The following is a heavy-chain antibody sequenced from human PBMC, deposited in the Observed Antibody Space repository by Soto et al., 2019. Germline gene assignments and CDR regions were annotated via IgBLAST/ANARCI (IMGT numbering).Heavy chain of an antibody. D-gene: IGHD5-12*01. J-gene: IGHJ4*02. CDR2: IYYSGST. V-gene: IGHV4-30-4*01. CDR1: GGSISSGDYY. CDR3: ARHWDIVATIRY. Sequence: PSETLSLTCTVSGGSISSGDYYWSWIRQPPGKGLEWIGYIYYSGSTYYNPSLKSRVTISLDTSKNQFSLKLSSVTAADTAVYYCARHWDIVATIRYWGQGTLVTVSS.